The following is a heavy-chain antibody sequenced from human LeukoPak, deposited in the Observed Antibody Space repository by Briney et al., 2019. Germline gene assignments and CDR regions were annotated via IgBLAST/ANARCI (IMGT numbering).Heavy chain of an antibody. CDR3: ARGWVVPAARGYFDY. CDR1: GGSFSGYY. Sequence: SETLSLTCAVYGGSFSGYYWSWIRQPPGKGLEWIGEINHSGSTNYNPSLKSRVTISVDTSKNQFSLKLSSVTAADTAVYYCARGWVVPAARGYFDYWGQGTLVTVSS. J-gene: IGHJ4*02. V-gene: IGHV4-34*01. CDR2: INHSGST. D-gene: IGHD2-2*01.